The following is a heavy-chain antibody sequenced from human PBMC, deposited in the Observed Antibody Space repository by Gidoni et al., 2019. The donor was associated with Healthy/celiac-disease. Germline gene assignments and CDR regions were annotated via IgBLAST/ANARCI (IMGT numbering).Heavy chain of an antibody. D-gene: IGHD5-12*01. V-gene: IGHV3-30*01. Sequence: QVQLVESGGGVLQPGRSLRLSCAASGLTFSCYAMHWVGQARGKGLECVAVISYDGSNKYYADSVKGRFTISRDNSKNTLYLQMNSLRAEDTAVYYCARDQIVASFEAFDIWGQGTMVTVSS. J-gene: IGHJ3*02. CDR2: ISYDGSNK. CDR1: GLTFSCYA. CDR3: ARDQIVASFEAFDI.